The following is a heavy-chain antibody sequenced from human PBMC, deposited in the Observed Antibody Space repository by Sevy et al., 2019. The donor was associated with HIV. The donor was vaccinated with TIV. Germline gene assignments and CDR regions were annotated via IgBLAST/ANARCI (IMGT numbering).Heavy chain of an antibody. Sequence: GGSLRLSCAASGFTFTNAWMSWVRQAPGKGLEWVGRIKSKTEAATRDFAAPVKGRFAISRDDSKNTLYLQMDSLKTEDTGVDYCTAGVGASDFDYWGQGILVTVSS. D-gene: IGHD1-26*01. J-gene: IGHJ4*02. CDR3: TAGVGASDFDY. CDR2: IKSKTEAATR. V-gene: IGHV3-15*01. CDR1: GFTFTNAW.